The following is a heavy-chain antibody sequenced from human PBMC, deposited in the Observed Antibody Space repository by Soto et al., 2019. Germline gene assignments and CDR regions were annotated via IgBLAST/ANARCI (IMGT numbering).Heavy chain of an antibody. V-gene: IGHV1-2*02. Sequence: ASVKVSCKASGYTFTGYYMHWVRQAPGQGFEWMGWINPNSGCTNYAQKFQGRVTMTRDTSISTDYMELSRLRSDDTAVYYCGGNWNDGDDYFDYWGQGTLVTVSS. D-gene: IGHD1-1*01. CDR3: GGNWNDGDDYFDY. J-gene: IGHJ4*02. CDR1: GYTFTGYY. CDR2: INPNSGCT.